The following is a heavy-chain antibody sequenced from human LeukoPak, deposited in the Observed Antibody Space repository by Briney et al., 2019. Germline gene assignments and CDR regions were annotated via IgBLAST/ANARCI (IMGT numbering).Heavy chain of an antibody. D-gene: IGHD2-15*01. CDR3: ARDRPSRGYCSGGTCPLFDY. CDR1: GYTFTSYG. V-gene: IGHV1-18*04. Sequence: ASVKVSFKASGYTFTSYGISWVRQAPGQGLEWMGWISAYDGNTNYAQKLQGRVTMTTDTSTSTAYMELRSLRSDDTAVYYCARDRPSRGYCSGGTCPLFDYWGQGTLVTVSS. J-gene: IGHJ4*02. CDR2: ISAYDGNT.